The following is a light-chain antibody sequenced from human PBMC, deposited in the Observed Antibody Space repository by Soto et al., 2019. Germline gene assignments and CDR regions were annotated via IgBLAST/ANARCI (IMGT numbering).Light chain of an antibody. CDR1: QSVSSSY. CDR2: GAS. CDR3: QQSNNWPYT. Sequence: EIVLTQSPGTLSLSPGERATLSCRASQSVSSSYLAWYQQKPGQAPRLLIYGASSRATGIPDRFSGSGSGTDFTLTISRLETEDFAVYFCQQSNNWPYTFGQGTKLDIK. V-gene: IGKV3-20*01. J-gene: IGKJ2*01.